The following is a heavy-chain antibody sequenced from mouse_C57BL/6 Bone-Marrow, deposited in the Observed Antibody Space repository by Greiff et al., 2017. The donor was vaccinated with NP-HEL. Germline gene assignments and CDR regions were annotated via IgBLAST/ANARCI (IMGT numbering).Heavy chain of an antibody. CDR2: INPSNGGT. Sequence: QVQLQQPGTELVKPGASAKLSCKASGYTFTSYWMHWVKQRHGQGLEWIGNINPSNGGTNYNEKFKSKATLPVDKSSSTSDMQLSSLTSQDSAVYYCSPRGLLRRYFDVWGTGTTVTVSS. CDR1: GYTFTSYW. V-gene: IGHV1-53*01. D-gene: IGHD1-1*01. J-gene: IGHJ1*03. CDR3: SPRGLLRRYFDV.